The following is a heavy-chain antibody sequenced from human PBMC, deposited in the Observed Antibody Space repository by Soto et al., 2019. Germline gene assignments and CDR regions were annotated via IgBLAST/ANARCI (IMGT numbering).Heavy chain of an antibody. D-gene: IGHD3-10*01. CDR1: AYTFTSYD. CDR2: LNPNSGNT. Sequence: QVQLVQSGAEVTKPGASVKVSCKASAYTFTSYDINWMRQATAQGLEWMGWLNPNSGNTGYAQKFQGRGTMTRNTSINTTYMELSCLRSKDAAEYYCVRANYGSGRRWCVHCGQETLVIVSS. V-gene: IGHV1-8*01. J-gene: IGHJ5*02. CDR3: VRANYGSGRRWCVH.